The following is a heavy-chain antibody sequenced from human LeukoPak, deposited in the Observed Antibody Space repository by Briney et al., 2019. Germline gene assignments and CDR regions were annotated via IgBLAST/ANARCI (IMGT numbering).Heavy chain of an antibody. D-gene: IGHD6-13*01. J-gene: IGHJ4*02. CDR2: INPNSGGT. CDR3: AIRGEGSSWSGYGDY. CDR1: GYTFTGYY. Sequence: GASVKVSCKASGYTFTGYYMHWVRQAPGQGLEWMGRINPNSGGTNYAQKFQGRVTMTRDTSISTAYMELSRLRSDDTAVYYCAIRGEGSSWSGYGDYWGQGTPVTVSS. V-gene: IGHV1-2*06.